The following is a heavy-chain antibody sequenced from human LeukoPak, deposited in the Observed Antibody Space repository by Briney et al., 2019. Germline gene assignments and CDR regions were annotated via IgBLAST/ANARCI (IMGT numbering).Heavy chain of an antibody. V-gene: IGHV1-18*01. D-gene: IGHD3-16*01. CDR3: ARITGTTFGFSDY. J-gene: IGHJ4*02. Sequence: GASVKVSCKASGYTFTSYGISWVRQAPGQGLEWMGWISGYNGYTHYANNHQGRVTMTTDTSTSTAYMELRSLRSDDTAVYYCARITGTTFGFSDYWGQGTLVTVSS. CDR2: ISGYNGYT. CDR1: GYTFTSYG.